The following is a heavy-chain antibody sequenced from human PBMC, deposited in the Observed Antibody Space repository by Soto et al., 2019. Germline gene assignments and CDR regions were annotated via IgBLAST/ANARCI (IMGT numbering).Heavy chain of an antibody. CDR3: AHRHRASGGLFDY. J-gene: IGHJ4*02. V-gene: IGHV2-5*02. D-gene: IGHD3-10*01. Sequence: QITLKESGPTLVKPTQTLTLTCTFSGFSLDTSGVAVGWIRQPPGKGLEWLSVIYWDDDKRSSPSLRSRLTITTDPSKNQVVLKPPNMDPADTATYYCAHRHRASGGLFDYWGQGTLVTVSS. CDR2: IYWDDDK. CDR1: GFSLDTSGVA.